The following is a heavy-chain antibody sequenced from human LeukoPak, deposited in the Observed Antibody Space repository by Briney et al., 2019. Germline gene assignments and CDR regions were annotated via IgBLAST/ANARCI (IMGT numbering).Heavy chain of an antibody. V-gene: IGHV3-33*01. CDR1: GFTFSSYG. CDR3: ALGGYSSGWYYFDY. CDR2: IWYDGSNK. D-gene: IGHD6-19*01. Sequence: PGGSLRLSCAASGFTFSSYGVHWVRQAPGKGLEWVAVIWYDGSNKYYADSVKGRFTISRDNSKNTLYLQMNSLRAEDTAVYYCALGGYSSGWYYFDYWGQGTLVTVSS. J-gene: IGHJ4*02.